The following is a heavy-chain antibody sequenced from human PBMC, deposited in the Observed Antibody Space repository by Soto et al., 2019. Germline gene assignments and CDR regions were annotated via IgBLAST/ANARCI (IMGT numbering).Heavy chain of an antibody. CDR1: GYIFTSYY. D-gene: IGHD3-10*01. J-gene: IGHJ4*02. CDR2: INPSDGSR. Sequence: QVELVQSGAEVKKPGASVKVSCKASGYIFTSYYLHWVRQAPGQGLEWMGWINPSDGSRMFAQSFQGRVTFTRDTSTSTVYMELSGLRSDDTAVYYCSRVDPGETSPFDHWGQGTLVTVSS. V-gene: IGHV1-46*03. CDR3: SRVDPGETSPFDH.